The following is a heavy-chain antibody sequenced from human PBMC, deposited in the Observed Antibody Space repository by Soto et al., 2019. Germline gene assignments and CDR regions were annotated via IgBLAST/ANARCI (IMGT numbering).Heavy chain of an antibody. CDR3: ARHYGSGSYPYFDY. Sequence: SETLSLTCTVSGGSISSYYWSWIRQPPGKGLEWIGYIYYSGSTNYNPSLKSRVTISVDTSKNQFSLKLSFVTAADTAVYYCARHYGSGSYPYFDYWGQGTLVTVSS. CDR2: IYYSGST. J-gene: IGHJ4*02. CDR1: GGSISSYY. D-gene: IGHD3-10*01. V-gene: IGHV4-59*08.